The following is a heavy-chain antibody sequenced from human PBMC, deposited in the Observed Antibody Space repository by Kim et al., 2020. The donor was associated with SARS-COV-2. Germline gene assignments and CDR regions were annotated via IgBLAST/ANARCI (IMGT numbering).Heavy chain of an antibody. Sequence: SETLSLTCAVYGGSFSGYYWSWIRQPPGKGLEWIGEINHSGSTNYNPSLKSRVTISVDTSKNQFSLKLSSVTAADTAVYYCARGPVIVGATTRKLGSAFDIWGQGTMVTVSS. D-gene: IGHD1-26*01. CDR2: INHSGST. V-gene: IGHV4-34*01. CDR3: ARGPVIVGATTRKLGSAFDI. J-gene: IGHJ3*02. CDR1: GGSFSGYY.